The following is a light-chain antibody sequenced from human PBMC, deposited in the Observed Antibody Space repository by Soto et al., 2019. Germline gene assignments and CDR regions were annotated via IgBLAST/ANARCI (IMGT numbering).Light chain of an antibody. Sequence: EIVMTQSQATLSVSPGERATLSCRASQSVSSNLAWYQQKPGQAPRLLIFGASTRATGIPARFSGSRSGTEFTLTVSSLQSEDFAVYYCQQYNNWPLTFGQGTRLEIK. V-gene: IGKV3-15*01. J-gene: IGKJ5*01. CDR2: GAS. CDR1: QSVSSN. CDR3: QQYNNWPLT.